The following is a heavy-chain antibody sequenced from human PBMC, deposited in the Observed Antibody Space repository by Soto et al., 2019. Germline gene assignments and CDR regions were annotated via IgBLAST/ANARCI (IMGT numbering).Heavy chain of an antibody. D-gene: IGHD4-17*01. Sequence: SETLSLTCTVSGGSISSYYWSWIRQPPGKGLEWIGYIYYSGSTNYNPSLKSRVTISVDTSKNQFSLKLSSVTAADTAVYYCARLENDHGGRMDVWGQGTTVTVSS. CDR2: IYYSGST. CDR1: GGSISSYY. J-gene: IGHJ6*02. CDR3: ARLENDHGGRMDV. V-gene: IGHV4-59*01.